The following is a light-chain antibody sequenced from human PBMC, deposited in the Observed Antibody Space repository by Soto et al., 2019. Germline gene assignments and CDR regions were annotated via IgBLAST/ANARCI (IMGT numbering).Light chain of an antibody. CDR1: SGHSTYA. J-gene: IGLJ2*01. Sequence: QLVLTQSPSASASLGASVKLTCTLSSGHSTYAIAWHQQQPEKGPRYLMRLNSDGSHNKGDGIPDRFSGSSSGAERYLTISRLQSEDEADYYCQTWGTGIHVVFGGGTKLTVL. V-gene: IGLV4-69*01. CDR3: QTWGTGIHVV. CDR2: LNSDGSH.